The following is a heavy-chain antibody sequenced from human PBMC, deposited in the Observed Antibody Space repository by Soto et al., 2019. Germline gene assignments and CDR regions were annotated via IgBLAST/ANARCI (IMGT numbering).Heavy chain of an antibody. Sequence: SETLSLTCAVSSDCISSSNCWSWVRQPPGKGLEWIGEIYHSGITNYNPSLKSRVTISVDKSKNQFSLKLSSVTAADTAVYYCARDVRGSSSNWFDPWGQGTLVTVSS. J-gene: IGHJ5*02. D-gene: IGHD6-6*01. CDR3: ARDVRGSSSNWFDP. CDR1: SDCISSSNC. V-gene: IGHV4-4*02. CDR2: IYHSGIT.